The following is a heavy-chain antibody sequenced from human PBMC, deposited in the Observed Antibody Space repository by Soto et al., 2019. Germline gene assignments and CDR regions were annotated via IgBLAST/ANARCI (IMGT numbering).Heavy chain of an antibody. CDR2: IYYSGST. J-gene: IGHJ6*03. D-gene: IGHD2-2*01. CDR1: GGSISSGGYY. CDR3: ASAHRGYCSSTSCYDANYMDV. Sequence: PSETLSLTCTFSGGSISSGGYYWSWIRQHPGKGLEWIGYIYYSGSTYYNPSLKSRVTISVDTSKNQFSLKLSSVTAADTAVYYCASAHRGYCSSTSCYDANYMDVWGKGTTVTVSS. V-gene: IGHV4-31*03.